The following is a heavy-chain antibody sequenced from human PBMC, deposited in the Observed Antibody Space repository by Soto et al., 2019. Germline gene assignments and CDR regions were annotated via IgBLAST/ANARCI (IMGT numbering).Heavy chain of an antibody. D-gene: IGHD6-13*01. CDR2: VYYSGST. V-gene: IGHV4-59*01. J-gene: IGHJ4*02. CDR3: ARNGAAGTFAFDY. Sequence: SETLSLTCTVSGGSISSSYWSWIRQPPGKGLEWIGYVYYSGSTNHNPSLKSRVTMSVDTSRSHFSLRLSSVTAADTAVYYCARNGAAGTFAFDYWGQGTLVTVSS. CDR1: GGSISSSY.